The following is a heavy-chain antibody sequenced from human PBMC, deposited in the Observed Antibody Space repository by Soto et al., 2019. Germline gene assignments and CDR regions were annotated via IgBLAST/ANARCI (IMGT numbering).Heavy chain of an antibody. V-gene: IGHV3-7*02. J-gene: IGHJ4*02. Sequence: GGSLRLSCAASGFTFSTYWMSWVRQTPGKGLEWVANINEDGSERYYVDSVKGRFTISRDNSKNTLYLQMNSLRAEDTAVYYCASAKKKDLDYWGQGTLVTVSS. CDR3: ASAKKKDLDY. CDR1: GFTFSTYW. CDR2: INEDGSER.